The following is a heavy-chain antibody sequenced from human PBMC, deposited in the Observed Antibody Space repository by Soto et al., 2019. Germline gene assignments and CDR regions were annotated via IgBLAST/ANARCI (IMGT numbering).Heavy chain of an antibody. CDR1: GLTFSNYA. V-gene: IGHV3-23*01. Sequence: GGSLRLSCTASGLTFSNYAMSWVRQAPGKGLEFVSFISGGGGSSYSADSVKGRFTVSRDNLKNTLSLQMNSLRVEDTAVYYCVKLLRSWYGHNALDVWGQGTTVTVSS. D-gene: IGHD4-17*01. CDR2: ISGGGGSS. CDR3: VKLLRSWYGHNALDV. J-gene: IGHJ6*02.